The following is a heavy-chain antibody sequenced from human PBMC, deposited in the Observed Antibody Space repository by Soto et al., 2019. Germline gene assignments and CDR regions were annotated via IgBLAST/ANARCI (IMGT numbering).Heavy chain of an antibody. CDR1: GGTFSSYA. D-gene: IGHD2-2*01. CDR2: IIPIFGTA. J-gene: IGHJ6*02. Sequence: QVQLVQSGAEVKKPGSSVKVSCKASGGTFSSYAISWVRQAPGQGLEWMGGIIPIFGTANYAQKFQGRVTITADKSTSTAYMELNSLRSEDTAVYYCARGVHCSSTSCYYYYGMDVWGQGTTVTVSS. V-gene: IGHV1-69*06. CDR3: ARGVHCSSTSCYYYYGMDV.